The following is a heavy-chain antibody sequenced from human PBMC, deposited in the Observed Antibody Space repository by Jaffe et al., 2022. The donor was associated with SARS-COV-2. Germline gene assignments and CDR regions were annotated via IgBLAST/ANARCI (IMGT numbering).Heavy chain of an antibody. CDR3: ALVFRGRFNGYFYYGMDV. CDR2: VFPGDSDT. CDR1: GYSFTTYW. D-gene: IGHD3-10*01. Sequence: EVQLVQSGAEVKKTAESLQISCKASGYSFTTYWIGWVRQMPGKGLEWMGIVFPGDSDTKYSPAFQGHVTISADKSTSTAFLSWSSLKASDTATYYCALVFRGRFNGYFYYGMDVWGQGTTVTVSS. J-gene: IGHJ6*02. V-gene: IGHV5-51*01.